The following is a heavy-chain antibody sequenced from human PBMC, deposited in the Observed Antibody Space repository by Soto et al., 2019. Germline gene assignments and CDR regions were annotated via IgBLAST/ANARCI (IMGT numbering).Heavy chain of an antibody. D-gene: IGHD2-21*01. Sequence: GVSLRLSCAASGFTFSSYSMNWVRQAPGKGLEWVSSISSSSSYIYYADSVKGRFTISRDNAKNSLYLQMNSLRAEDTAVYYCARDAYCGGDCYFAFDYWGQGTLVTVSS. CDR1: GFTFSSYS. CDR3: ARDAYCGGDCYFAFDY. V-gene: IGHV3-21*01. J-gene: IGHJ4*02. CDR2: ISSSSSYI.